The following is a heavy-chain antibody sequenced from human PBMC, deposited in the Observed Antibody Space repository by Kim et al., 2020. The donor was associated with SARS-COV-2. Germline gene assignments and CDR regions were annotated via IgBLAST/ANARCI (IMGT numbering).Heavy chain of an antibody. D-gene: IGHD3-16*01. V-gene: IGHV3-15*01. J-gene: IGHJ4*02. CDR3: TTGRNYDYIWGSYSLVGY. Sequence: KGRFTISRDDTKNTLYLQMNSLKTEDTAVYYCTTGRNYDYIWGSYSLVGYWGQGTLVTVSS.